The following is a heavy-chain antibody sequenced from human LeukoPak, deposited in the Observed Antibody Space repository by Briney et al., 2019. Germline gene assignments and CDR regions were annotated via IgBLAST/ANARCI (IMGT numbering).Heavy chain of an antibody. V-gene: IGHV1-2*02. CDR1: GGTFSSYA. J-gene: IGHJ4*02. CDR2: ISPNSGGT. D-gene: IGHD2-2*02. Sequence: ASVKVSCKASGGTFSSYAISWVRQAPGQGLEWMGWISPNSGGTKYAQKFQGRVTMTRDTSISTAHMELSRLTSDDTAMYYCARAGRDCSGTSCYTWVDYWGQGTLVTASS. CDR3: ARAGRDCSGTSCYTWVDY.